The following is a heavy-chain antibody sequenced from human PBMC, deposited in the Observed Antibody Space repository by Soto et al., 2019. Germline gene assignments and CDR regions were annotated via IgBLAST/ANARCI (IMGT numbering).Heavy chain of an antibody. CDR2: ISGSGGST. D-gene: IGHD6-6*01. V-gene: IGHV3-23*01. Sequence: PGGSLRLSCAASGFTFSSYAMSWVRQAPGKGLEWVSAISGSGGSTYYADSVKGRFTISRDNSKNTLYLQMNSLRAEDTAVYYCAKRLDHSSYSSSSPAPYYFDYWGQGTLVTVSS. CDR3: AKRLDHSSYSSSSPAPYYFDY. J-gene: IGHJ4*02. CDR1: GFTFSSYA.